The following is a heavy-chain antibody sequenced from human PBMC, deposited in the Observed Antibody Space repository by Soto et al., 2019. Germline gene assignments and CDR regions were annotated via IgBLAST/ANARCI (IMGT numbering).Heavy chain of an antibody. CDR1: GFTFSSYG. D-gene: IGHD3-10*01. J-gene: IGHJ4*02. Sequence: QVQLVESGGGVVQPGKYLRLSCAASGFTFSSYGLHWVRQAAGKGLEWVAVISNDGSKKYYADSAKVRFSISRDYSMIALYLKMNGLRPEDTAVYYXASLFXYFSGSGSRAGPSFFDYWGQGTLVTVSS. V-gene: IGHV3-30*03. CDR2: ISNDGSKK. CDR3: ASLFXYFSGSGSRAGPSFFDY.